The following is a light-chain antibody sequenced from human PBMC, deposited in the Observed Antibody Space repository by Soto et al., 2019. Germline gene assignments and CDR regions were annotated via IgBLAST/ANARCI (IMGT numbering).Light chain of an antibody. J-gene: IGKJ1*01. CDR3: QQYNNYFRT. CDR2: DAS. CDR1: QYINNY. Sequence: DIQMTQSPSTLSASVGDRVTITCRASQYINNYLAWYQQRPGVPPKLLIYDASSVESGVPSRCSGSGSGTEFTLTISSLQPDDFATYYCQQYNNYFRTFGQGTKVEI. V-gene: IGKV1-5*01.